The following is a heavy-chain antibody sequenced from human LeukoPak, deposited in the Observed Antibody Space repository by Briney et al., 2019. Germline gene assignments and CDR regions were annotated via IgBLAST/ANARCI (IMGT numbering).Heavy chain of an antibody. CDR1: GFTFSDYY. D-gene: IGHD1-26*01. J-gene: IGHJ3*02. Sequence: GGSLRLSCAASGFTFSDYYMSWIRQAPGKGLEWVSYIGSSGSTIYYADSVKGRFTISRDNAKNSLYLQMNSLRAEDTAVYYCARVSSTTPDAFDIWGQGTMVTVSS. CDR2: IGSSGSTI. V-gene: IGHV3-11*01. CDR3: ARVSSTTPDAFDI.